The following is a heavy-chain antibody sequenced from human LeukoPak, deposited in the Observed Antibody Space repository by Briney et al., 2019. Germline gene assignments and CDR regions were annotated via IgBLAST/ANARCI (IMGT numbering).Heavy chain of an antibody. CDR1: GGTFSSYA. V-gene: IGHV1-69*13. J-gene: IGHJ4*02. Sequence: ASVKVSCKASGGTFSSYAISWVRQAPGQGLEWMGGIIPIFGTANYAQKFQGRVTITADESTSTAYMELSSLRSEDTAVYYCARKWGCSGGSCSYYFDYWGQGTLVTVSS. CDR3: ARKWGCSGGSCSYYFDY. CDR2: IIPIFGTA. D-gene: IGHD2-15*01.